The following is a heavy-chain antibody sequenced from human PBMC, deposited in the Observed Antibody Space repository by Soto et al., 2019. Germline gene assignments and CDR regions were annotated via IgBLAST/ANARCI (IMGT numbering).Heavy chain of an antibody. J-gene: IGHJ4*02. Sequence: GWALGLSCAASGFTFSSYWRHWVRQVPGKGLVWVSRINSEGTGTIYADSVKGRFTISRDNAKNTLYLQMNSLRAEDTAVYYCVRDYDSSGYNSDYWGQGTPVTVYS. CDR1: GFTFSSYW. CDR3: VRDYDSSGYNSDY. D-gene: IGHD3-22*01. V-gene: IGHV3-74*01. CDR2: INSEGTGT.